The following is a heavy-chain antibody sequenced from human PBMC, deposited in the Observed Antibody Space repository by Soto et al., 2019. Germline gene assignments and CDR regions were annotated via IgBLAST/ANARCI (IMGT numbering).Heavy chain of an antibody. D-gene: IGHD2-15*01. CDR2: INAGNGNT. CDR3: ARGYCSGGSCSNWFDP. Sequence: ASVKVSCKASGYTFTSYAMYWVRQAPGQRLEWMGWINAGNGNTKYSQKFQGRVTITRDTSASTAYMELSSLRSEDTAVYYCARGYCSGGSCSNWFDPWGQGTLVTVSS. CDR1: GYTFTSYA. J-gene: IGHJ5*01. V-gene: IGHV1-3*01.